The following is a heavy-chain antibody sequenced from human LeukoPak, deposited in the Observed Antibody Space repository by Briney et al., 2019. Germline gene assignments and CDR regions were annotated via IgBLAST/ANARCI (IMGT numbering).Heavy chain of an antibody. CDR3: ARGKDYVPPYYFDY. Sequence: PSETLSLTCTVSGGSISSYYWSWIRQPPGKGLEWIGYIYYSGSTNYNPSLKSRATISVDTSKNQFSLKLSSVTAADTAVYYCARGKDYVPPYYFDYWGQGTLVTVSS. CDR2: IYYSGST. J-gene: IGHJ4*02. V-gene: IGHV4-59*01. CDR1: GGSISSYY. D-gene: IGHD4-17*01.